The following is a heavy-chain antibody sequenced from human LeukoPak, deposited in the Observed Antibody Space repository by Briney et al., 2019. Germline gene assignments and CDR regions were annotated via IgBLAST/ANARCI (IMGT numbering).Heavy chain of an antibody. V-gene: IGHV4-59*08. J-gene: IGHJ4*02. CDR2: IYYNGSP. D-gene: IGHD6-19*01. CDR1: GGSITSYY. CDR3: ARSANIKSSGWSFDY. Sequence: SETLSLTCTVSGGSITSYYWSWIRQPPGKGLEWIGYIYYNGSPNYSPSLKSRVTISVDTSKNQFSLKLSSVTAADTAVYYCARSANIKSSGWSFDYWGQGTLITVSS.